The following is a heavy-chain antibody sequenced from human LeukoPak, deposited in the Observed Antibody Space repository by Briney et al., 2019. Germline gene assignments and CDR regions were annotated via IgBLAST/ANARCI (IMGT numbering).Heavy chain of an antibody. CDR2: IYYSGST. D-gene: IGHD4-17*01. CDR3: ARSSYGDCFDY. CDR1: GGSISSGGYF. Sequence: PSQTLSLTCTVSGGSISSGGYFWSWIRQHPGKGLEWIGYIYYSGSTYYNPSLKSRVTISVGTSKNQFSLKLSSVTAADTAVYYCARSSYGDCFDYWGQGTLVTVSS. J-gene: IGHJ4*02. V-gene: IGHV4-31*03.